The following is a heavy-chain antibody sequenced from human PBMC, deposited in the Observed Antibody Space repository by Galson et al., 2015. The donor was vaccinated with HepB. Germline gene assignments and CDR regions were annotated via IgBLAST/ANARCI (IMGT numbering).Heavy chain of an antibody. CDR3: LKGGGWQWLASLLSIAEDFQH. CDR1: GLTSSSDA. D-gene: IGHD6-19*01. CDR2: ISNNGGPA. V-gene: IGHV3-64D*06. Sequence: SLRSAGAASGLTSSSDAMHWFRQSPGRGLPYASGISNNGGPAYQAASGTGRFTLPRDNSQNALYLQMSRLRAEDTAVYYCLKGGGWQWLASLLSIAEDFQHWGQGTLVTVSS. J-gene: IGHJ1*01.